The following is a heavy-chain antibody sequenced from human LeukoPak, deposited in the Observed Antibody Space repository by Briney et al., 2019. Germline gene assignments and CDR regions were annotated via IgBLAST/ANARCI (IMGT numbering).Heavy chain of an antibody. Sequence: PGGPLRLSCAASGFTFSSYEMNWVRQAPGKGLEWVSYISSSGSTIYYADSVKGRFTISRDNAKNSLYLQMNSLRAEDTAVYYCARGVGSSSNYFDYWGQGTLVTVSS. D-gene: IGHD6-6*01. CDR3: ARGVGSSSNYFDY. CDR1: GFTFSSYE. J-gene: IGHJ4*02. CDR2: ISSSGSTI. V-gene: IGHV3-48*03.